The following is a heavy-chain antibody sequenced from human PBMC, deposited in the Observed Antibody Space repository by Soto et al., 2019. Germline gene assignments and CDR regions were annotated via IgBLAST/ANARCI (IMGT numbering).Heavy chain of an antibody. CDR2: MNPNTGNT. CDR3: AVNTAMVR. D-gene: IGHD5-18*01. CDR1: GYTFTNYD. Sequence: ASVKVSCKASGYTFTNYDINWVRQATGQGLEWMGWMNPNTGNTGYAQKFQGRVTMTRSTSITTAYMELNSLRSEDTAVYYCAVNTAMVRWGQGTLVTVSS. J-gene: IGHJ4*02. V-gene: IGHV1-8*02.